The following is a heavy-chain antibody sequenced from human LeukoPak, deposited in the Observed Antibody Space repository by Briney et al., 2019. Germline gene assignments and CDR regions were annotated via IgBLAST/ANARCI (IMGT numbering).Heavy chain of an antibody. Sequence: GGSLRLSCAASGFTFSSYAMSWVRQAPGKGLEWVSAISGSGGSTHYADSVKGRFTISRDNSKNTLYLQMNSLRAEDTAVYYCARIITGTHFDYWGQGTLVTVSS. D-gene: IGHD1-20*01. CDR2: ISGSGGST. V-gene: IGHV3-23*01. CDR3: ARIITGTHFDY. J-gene: IGHJ4*02. CDR1: GFTFSSYA.